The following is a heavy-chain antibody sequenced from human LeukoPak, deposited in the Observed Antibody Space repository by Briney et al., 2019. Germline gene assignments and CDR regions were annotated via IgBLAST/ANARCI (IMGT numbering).Heavy chain of an antibody. CDR3: ARAGQSDY. J-gene: IGHJ4*02. Sequence: GGSLRLSCAASGFTFTDYYMNWIRQAPGKGLEWVSSISGGSRTINYAGSVKGRFTTSRDNAKNSLFLQMNSLRAEDTAVYYCARAGQSDYWGQGTLVTVSS. CDR1: GFTFTDYY. V-gene: IGHV3-11*01. CDR2: ISGGSRTI.